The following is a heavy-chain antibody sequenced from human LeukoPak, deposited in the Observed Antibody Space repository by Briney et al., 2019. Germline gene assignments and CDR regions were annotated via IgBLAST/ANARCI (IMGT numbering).Heavy chain of an antibody. J-gene: IGHJ3*01. Sequence: GGSLRLSCAASGFTFSSYGMHWARQAPGKGLEWVAFIRYDGSNKYYADSVKGRFTISRDNSKNTLYLQMNSLRAEDTAVYYCAKLPLATYYYDSTGWGQGTMVTVSS. CDR1: GFTFSSYG. CDR3: AKLPLATYYYDSTG. V-gene: IGHV3-30*02. CDR2: IRYDGSNK. D-gene: IGHD3-22*01.